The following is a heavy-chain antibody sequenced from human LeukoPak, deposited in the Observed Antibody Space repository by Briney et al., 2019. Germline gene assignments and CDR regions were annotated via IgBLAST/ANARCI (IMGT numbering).Heavy chain of an antibody. J-gene: IGHJ4*02. Sequence: SETLSLTCTVSGGSISSYYWGWIRQPPGKGLEWIGSMYYSGTTFYNPSLKSRVTISVDTSKNQFSLKLSSVTAADTAVYYCARYHSGYDDYWGQGTLVTVSS. D-gene: IGHD5-12*01. CDR1: GGSISSYY. V-gene: IGHV4-39*07. CDR3: ARYHSGYDDY. CDR2: MYYSGTT.